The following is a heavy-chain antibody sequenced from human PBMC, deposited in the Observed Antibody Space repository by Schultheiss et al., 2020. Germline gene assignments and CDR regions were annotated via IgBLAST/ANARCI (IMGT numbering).Heavy chain of an antibody. CDR3: AKRDY. Sequence: GGSLRLSCAASGFTFSSYAMHWVRQAPGKGLEWVAVISYDGSNKYYADSVKGRFTISRDNSKNTLYLQMNSLRAEDTAVYYCAKRDYWGQGTLVTVSS. CDR1: GFTFSSYA. CDR2: ISYDGSNK. V-gene: IGHV3-30*04. J-gene: IGHJ4*02.